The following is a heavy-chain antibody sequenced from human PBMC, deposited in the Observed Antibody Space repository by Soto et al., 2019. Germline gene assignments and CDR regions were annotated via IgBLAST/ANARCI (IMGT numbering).Heavy chain of an antibody. CDR3: ARDPSREYCSGGSCYPFDY. Sequence: SETLSLTCTVSGGSISSSSYYWGWIRQPPGKGLEWIGSIYYSGSTYYNPSLKSRVTISVDTSKNQFSLKLSSVTAADTAVYYCARDPSREYCSGGSCYPFDYWGQGTLVTVSS. CDR1: GGSISSSSYY. D-gene: IGHD2-15*01. J-gene: IGHJ4*02. CDR2: IYYSGST. V-gene: IGHV4-39*07.